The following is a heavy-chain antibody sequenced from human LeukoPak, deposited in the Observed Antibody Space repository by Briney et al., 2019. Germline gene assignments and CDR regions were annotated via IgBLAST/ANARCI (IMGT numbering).Heavy chain of an antibody. J-gene: IGHJ4*02. CDR1: GFTFSDYG. CDR2: IRYDGSIK. V-gene: IGHV3-30*02. CDR3: AKVRYCSSPSCWNFDS. D-gene: IGHD2-2*01. Sequence: SGGSLRLSCAVSGFTFSDYGMVWVRQAPGKGLEWVAFIRYDGSIKYYTDSVKDRFTVSIDNSRNTLYLQLNSLRDDDTAVYYCAKVRYCSSPSCWNFDSWGQGTLVTVSS.